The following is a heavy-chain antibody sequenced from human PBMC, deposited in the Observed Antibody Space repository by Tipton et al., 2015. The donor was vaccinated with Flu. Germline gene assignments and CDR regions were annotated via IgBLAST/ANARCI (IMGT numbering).Heavy chain of an antibody. V-gene: IGHV4-59*01. CDR2: IYYSGTT. J-gene: IGHJ6*02. CDR3: ARDVMGISSSGDYYYHGMDV. D-gene: IGHD6-6*01. Sequence: TLSLTCSVSGGSISTYYWSWIRQAPGKGLEWIGYIYYSGTTNYNPSLKSRVTISVDTSKNQFSLRLRSVTAADTAVYSCARDVMGISSSGDYYYHGMDVWGQGTTVTVSS. CDR1: GGSISTYY.